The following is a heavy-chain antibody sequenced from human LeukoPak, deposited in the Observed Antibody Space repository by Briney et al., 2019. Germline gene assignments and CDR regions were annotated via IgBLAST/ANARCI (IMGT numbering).Heavy chain of an antibody. CDR3: ARAQSYYDFWSGSYYFDY. CDR2: INPSGGST. Sequence: ASVKVSCKASGYTFTSYYMHWVRQAPGQGLEWMGIINPSGGSTSYAQKFQGRVTMTRDTSTSTVYMELSSLRSEDTAVYYCARAQSYYDFWSGSYYFDYWGQGTLDTVSS. D-gene: IGHD3-3*01. J-gene: IGHJ4*02. CDR1: GYTFTSYY. V-gene: IGHV1-46*01.